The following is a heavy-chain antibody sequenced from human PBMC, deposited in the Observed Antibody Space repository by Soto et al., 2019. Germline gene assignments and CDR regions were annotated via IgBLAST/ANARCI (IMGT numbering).Heavy chain of an antibody. CDR2: IYQSGST. D-gene: IGHD3-22*01. V-gene: IGHV4-30-2*01. CDR3: ARELLFYDSDGFSWDDAFDI. J-gene: IGHJ3*02. CDR1: GGSLSSSAYS. Sequence: QMHLQESGSGLVKPSQTLSLTCAVSGGSLSSSAYSWSWIRQPPGKGLEWIGFIYQSGSTYYKPSLKRRVTMSRDRPKNQFSLKLSSVTAADTAVYYCARELLFYDSDGFSWDDAFDIGGQGTMVTVSS.